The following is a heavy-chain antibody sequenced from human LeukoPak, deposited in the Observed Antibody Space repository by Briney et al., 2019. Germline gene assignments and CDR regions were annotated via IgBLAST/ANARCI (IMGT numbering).Heavy chain of an antibody. CDR1: GFTFTTYW. Sequence: GGSLRLSCAASGFTFTTYWMSWVRQAPGKGLEWVANIKQDGSEKLYVDSVRGRFTVSRDNAKNSLYLQMNNLRVEDTAVYYSARERGVRHWGQGTQVIVSS. J-gene: IGHJ1*01. V-gene: IGHV3-7*01. CDR2: IKQDGSEK. CDR3: ARERGVRH.